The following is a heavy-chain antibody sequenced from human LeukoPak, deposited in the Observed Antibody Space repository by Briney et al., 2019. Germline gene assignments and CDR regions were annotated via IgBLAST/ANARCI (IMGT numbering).Heavy chain of an antibody. CDR1: GGSISSGGYY. CDR3: ARTPIPEATRIAAAGVDY. V-gene: IGHV4-61*09. D-gene: IGHD6-13*01. CDR2: IYTSGST. J-gene: IGHJ4*02. Sequence: TAETLSLTCTVSGGSISSGGYYGSRIRQPAGKGLEWIGHIYTSGSTNYNPSFKSRVTISVDTSKNQFSLKLSSVTAADTAVYYCARTPIPEATRIAAAGVDYWGQGTLVTVSS.